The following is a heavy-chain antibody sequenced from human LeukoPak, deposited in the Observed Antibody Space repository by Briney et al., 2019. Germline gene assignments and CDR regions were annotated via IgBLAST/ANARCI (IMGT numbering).Heavy chain of an antibody. D-gene: IGHD2-15*01. CDR2: IYYSGST. CDR3: ARDTYCSGGSCYSEGIY. Sequence: SETLSLTCTVSGGSISSSSYYWGWIRQPPGKGLEWIGSIYYSGSTYYNPSLKSRVTISVDTSKNRFSLKLSSVTAAGTAVYYCARDTYCSGGSCYSEGIYWGQGTLVTVSS. CDR1: GGSISSSSYY. J-gene: IGHJ4*02. V-gene: IGHV4-39*07.